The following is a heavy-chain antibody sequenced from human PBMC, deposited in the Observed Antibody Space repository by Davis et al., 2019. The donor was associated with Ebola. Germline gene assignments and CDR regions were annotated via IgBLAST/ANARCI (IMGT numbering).Heavy chain of an antibody. CDR2: ISGSGGST. D-gene: IGHD5-24*01. CDR3: AREIRGWLQSSHGAFDI. J-gene: IGHJ3*02. Sequence: GESLKISCAASGFTFSSYAMSWVRQAPGKGLEWVSAISGSGGSTYYADSVKGRFTISRDNSKNTLYLQMNSLRAEDTAVYYCAREIRGWLQSSHGAFDIWGQGTMVTVSS. V-gene: IGHV3-23*01. CDR1: GFTFSSYA.